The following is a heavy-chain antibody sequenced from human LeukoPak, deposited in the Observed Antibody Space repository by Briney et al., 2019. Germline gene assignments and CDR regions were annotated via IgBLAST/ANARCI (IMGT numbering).Heavy chain of an antibody. CDR1: GFTFNGHW. J-gene: IGHJ6*04. V-gene: IGHV3-74*01. CDR2: INGDGSTI. CDR3: AELGITMIGGV. Sequence: GGSLRLSCAASGFTFNGHWMHWVRQAPGKGLVWVSLINGDGSTISYADSVKGRFTISRDNAKNSLYLQMNSLRAEDTAVYYCAELGITMIGGVWGKGTTVTVSS. D-gene: IGHD3-10*02.